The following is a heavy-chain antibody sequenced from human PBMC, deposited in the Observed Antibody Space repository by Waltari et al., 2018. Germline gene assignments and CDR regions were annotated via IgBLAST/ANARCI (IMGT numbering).Heavy chain of an antibody. Sequence: QVQLQESGPSLLKPSETLSLICTVSGCSITGFYWSWVRQPPGKGLDWIGYIYYTWSTNFNPSLKSRVTMSVDTSKNQFSLKLSSVTAADTAFYYCARGGGGDWEWFDPWGQGTLVTVSS. J-gene: IGHJ5*02. CDR2: IYYTWST. V-gene: IGHV4-59*01. D-gene: IGHD2-21*02. CDR1: GCSITGFY. CDR3: ARGGGGDWEWFDP.